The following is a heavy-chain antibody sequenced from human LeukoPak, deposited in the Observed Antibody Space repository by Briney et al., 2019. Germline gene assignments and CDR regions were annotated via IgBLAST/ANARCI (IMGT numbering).Heavy chain of an antibody. Sequence: TSETLSLTCTVSGGSISSSSYYWGWIRQPPGKGLEWIGSIYYSGSTNYNPSLKSQLTISVDTSKNQFSLKLSPVTAADTAVYYCARIGATSGLDSWGQRTLVTVSS. J-gene: IGHJ4*02. D-gene: IGHD3-10*01. CDR1: GGSISSSSYY. V-gene: IGHV4-39*07. CDR2: IYYSGST. CDR3: ARIGATSGLDS.